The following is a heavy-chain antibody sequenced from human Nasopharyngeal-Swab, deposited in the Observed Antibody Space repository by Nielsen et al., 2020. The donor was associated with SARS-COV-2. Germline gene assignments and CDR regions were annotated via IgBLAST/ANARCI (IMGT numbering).Heavy chain of an antibody. Sequence: GGSLRLSYAASGFTFSSYGMHWVRQAPGKGLEWVAVISYDGSNKYYADSVKGRFTISRDNSKNTLYLQMNSLRAEDTAVYYCAKFPGDNAFDIWGQGTMVTVSS. V-gene: IGHV3-30*18. D-gene: IGHD3-16*01. CDR1: GFTFSSYG. J-gene: IGHJ3*02. CDR3: AKFPGDNAFDI. CDR2: ISYDGSNK.